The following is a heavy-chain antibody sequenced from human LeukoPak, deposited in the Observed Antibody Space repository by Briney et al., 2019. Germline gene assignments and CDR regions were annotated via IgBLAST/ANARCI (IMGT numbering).Heavy chain of an antibody. D-gene: IGHD3-22*01. V-gene: IGHV4-38-2*02. CDR2: LFHSGTT. CDR3: ARANYYDNSGYSRGAFDI. J-gene: IGHJ3*02. Sequence: KASETLSLTCSASGYSFSSGFYWGWIRQPPGKGLEWIGSLFHSGTTYYNSSLKSRVTISVDTSKNQFSLKLSSVTATDTAVYYCARANYYDNSGYSRGAFDIWGQGTMVTVSS. CDR1: GYSFSSGFY.